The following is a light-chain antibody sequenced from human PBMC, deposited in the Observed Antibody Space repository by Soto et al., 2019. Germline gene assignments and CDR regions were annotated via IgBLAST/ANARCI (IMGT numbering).Light chain of an antibody. CDR1: GSNIGSNT. Sequence: QSVLTQPPSASGTPGQRVTISCSGSGSNIGSNTVNWYQQLPGTAPKLLIYSNNQRPSGVPDRFSGSKSGTSASLAISGLQSEDEADYYCAAWDDSLVVFGGGTKLTVL. CDR2: SNN. J-gene: IGLJ2*01. CDR3: AAWDDSLVV. V-gene: IGLV1-44*01.